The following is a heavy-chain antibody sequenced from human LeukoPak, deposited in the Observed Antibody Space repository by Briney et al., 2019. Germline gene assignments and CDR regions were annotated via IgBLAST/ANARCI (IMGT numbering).Heavy chain of an antibody. Sequence: GGSLRLSCAASGFTFSDYYMSWIRQAPGKGLEWVSYISSSGSTIYYADSVKGRFTISRDNAKNSLYLQMNSLRAEDTAVYYCASVGYNNYYYYMDVWGKGTTVTVSS. CDR1: GFTFSDYY. V-gene: IGHV3-11*04. CDR2: ISSSGSTI. D-gene: IGHD5-24*01. J-gene: IGHJ6*03. CDR3: ASVGYNNYYYYMDV.